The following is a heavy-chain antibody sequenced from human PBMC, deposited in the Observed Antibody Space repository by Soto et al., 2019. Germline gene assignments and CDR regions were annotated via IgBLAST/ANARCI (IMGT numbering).Heavy chain of an antibody. D-gene: IGHD2-8*01. Sequence: GGSLRLSCAASGFTFSSYSMNWVRQAPGKGLEWVSSISSSSSYIYYADSVKGRFTISRDNAKNSLYLQMNSLRAEDTAVYYCARSKPVCGMDVWGQGTTVTVSS. CDR3: ARSKPVCGMDV. V-gene: IGHV3-21*01. CDR1: GFTFSSYS. J-gene: IGHJ6*02. CDR2: ISSSSSYI.